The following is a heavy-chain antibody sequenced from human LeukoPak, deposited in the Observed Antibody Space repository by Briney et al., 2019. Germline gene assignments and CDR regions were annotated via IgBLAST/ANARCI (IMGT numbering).Heavy chain of an antibody. V-gene: IGHV5-51*01. J-gene: IGHJ4*02. CDR3: ARHGDTYYYDSSGYYLDY. Sequence: GESLKISCKGSGYRFTNYWIGWVRQMPGKGLEWMGIIYPIDSNTTYNSSFEGQVTISADKSISTAYLQWSSLKASDTAMYYCARHGDTYYYDSSGYYLDYWGQGTLVTVSS. D-gene: IGHD3-22*01. CDR1: GYRFTNYW. CDR2: IYPIDSNT.